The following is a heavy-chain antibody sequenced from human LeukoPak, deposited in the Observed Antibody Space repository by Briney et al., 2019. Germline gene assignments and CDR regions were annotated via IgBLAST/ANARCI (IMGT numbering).Heavy chain of an antibody. CDR2: ISAYNGNT. V-gene: IGHV1-18*01. Sequence: GASVKVSCKASGYTFTSYGISWVRQAPGQGLEWMGWISAYNGNTNYAQKLQGRVTMTTDTSTSTAYMELRSLRSDDTAVYYCARDSGSYSHPKGDYFDYWGQGTLVTVSS. J-gene: IGHJ4*02. CDR3: ARDSGSYSHPKGDYFDY. CDR1: GYTFTSYG. D-gene: IGHD1-26*01.